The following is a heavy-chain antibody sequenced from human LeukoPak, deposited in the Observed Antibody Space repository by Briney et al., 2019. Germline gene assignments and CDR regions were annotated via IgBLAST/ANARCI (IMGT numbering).Heavy chain of an antibody. CDR1: GFTFSSYA. V-gene: IGHV3-23*01. CDR2: ISGSGGST. J-gene: IGHJ4*02. D-gene: IGHD6-13*01. CDR3: AKDLGSSSWYVVDRFDY. Sequence: GGSLRLSCAASGFTFSSYAMSWVRQAPGKGLEWVSAISGSGGSTYYADSVKGRFTISRDNSKNTLYLQMNSLRAEDTAVYYCAKDLGSSSWYVVDRFDYWGQGTLVTVSS.